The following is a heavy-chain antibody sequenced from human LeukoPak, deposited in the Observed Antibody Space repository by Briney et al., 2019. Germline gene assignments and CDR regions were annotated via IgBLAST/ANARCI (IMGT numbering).Heavy chain of an antibody. V-gene: IGHV1-18*01. Sequence: ASVKVSCKASGYTFTSYDISWVRQAPGQGLEWMGWISAYNGNTNYAQKFQGRVTITADKSTSTAYMELSSLRSEDTAVYYCARGYPHYDILTGYSAYWGQGTLATVSS. J-gene: IGHJ4*02. CDR1: GYTFTSYD. D-gene: IGHD3-9*01. CDR2: ISAYNGNT. CDR3: ARGYPHYDILTGYSAY.